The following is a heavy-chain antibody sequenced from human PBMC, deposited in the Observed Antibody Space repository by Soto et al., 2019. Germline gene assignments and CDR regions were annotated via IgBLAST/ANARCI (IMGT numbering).Heavy chain of an antibody. CDR1: GYSFTNYW. V-gene: IGHV5-51*01. CDR3: ARHSGIPAAGSYDD. J-gene: IGHJ4*02. CDR2: MYPGDSNT. D-gene: IGHD6-13*01. Sequence: GESLKISCKGSGYSFTNYWIGWVRQLPGKGPEWMAIMYPGDSNTRYSPSFQGQVTISADKSISTAYLQWSSLKASDTAIYYCARHSGIPAAGSYDDWGQGTRVTVAS.